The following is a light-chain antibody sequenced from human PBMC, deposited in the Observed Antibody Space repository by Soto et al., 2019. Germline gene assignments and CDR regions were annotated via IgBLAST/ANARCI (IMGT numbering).Light chain of an antibody. CDR3: QSFKSAPRT. Sequence: DIQLTQSPSSLSASVGDRVTITCRASQVISNYVAWYQQRPGKAPKLLMYDASTLQSGVPSRFSGSGSGTDFTLTISSLQPVDVATYYCQSFKSAPRTFGQGTRVDIK. J-gene: IGKJ1*01. V-gene: IGKV1-27*01. CDR2: DAS. CDR1: QVISNY.